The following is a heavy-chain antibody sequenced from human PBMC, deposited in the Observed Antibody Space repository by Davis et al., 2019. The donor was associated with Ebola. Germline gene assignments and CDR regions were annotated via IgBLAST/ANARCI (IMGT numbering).Heavy chain of an antibody. J-gene: IGHJ6*02. Sequence: ASVKVSCKASGYTFTSYAMHWVRQAPGQRLEWMGWINAGNGNTKYSQKFQGRVTITRDTSASTAYMELSSLRSEDTAVYYCARVSGGYYGSGYGMDVWGQGTTVTVSS. CDR2: INAGNGNT. CDR1: GYTFTSYA. CDR3: ARVSGGYYGSGYGMDV. D-gene: IGHD3-10*01. V-gene: IGHV1-3*01.